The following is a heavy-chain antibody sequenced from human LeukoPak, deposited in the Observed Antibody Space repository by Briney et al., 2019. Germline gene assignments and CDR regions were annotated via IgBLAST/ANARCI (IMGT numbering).Heavy chain of an antibody. Sequence: PSETLSLTCTVSGGSISSYYWSGLRQPPEEALEWIGYIYYSGSTNYNPSLKSRVTISVDTSKNQFSLKLSSVTAADTAVYYCARDLGSGWSHYWGQGTLVTVSS. CDR1: GGSISSYY. CDR2: IYYSGST. CDR3: ARDLGSGWSHY. J-gene: IGHJ4*02. V-gene: IGHV4-59*13. D-gene: IGHD6-19*01.